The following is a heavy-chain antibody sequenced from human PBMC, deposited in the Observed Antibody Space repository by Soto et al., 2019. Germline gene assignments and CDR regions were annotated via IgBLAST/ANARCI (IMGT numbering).Heavy chain of an antibody. Sequence: SETLSLTCTVSGGSISNGDHYWGWIRQHPERGLEWIGYIDNSGITYDNPSLSSRVVMSVDTSQNQFSLKLTSVTAADTAVYYCARNYGNYGHYFDSWGQGTLVTAPQ. J-gene: IGHJ4*02. D-gene: IGHD4-17*01. V-gene: IGHV4-31*03. CDR1: GGSISNGDHY. CDR2: IDNSGIT. CDR3: ARNYGNYGHYFDS.